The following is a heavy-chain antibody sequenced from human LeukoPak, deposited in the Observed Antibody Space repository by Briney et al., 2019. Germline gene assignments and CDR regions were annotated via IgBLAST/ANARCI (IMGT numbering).Heavy chain of an antibody. CDR1: GGSIRNSSFY. CDR2: IYNSGTT. CDR3: ASVRRDGYNYDFDY. Sequence: PSETLSLTCAVSGGSIRNSSFYWGWIRQPPGKGLEWIASIYNSGTTYYNPSLKSRVTISVDTSKNQFSLKLSSVTAADTAVYYCASVRRDGYNYDFDYWGQGTLVTVSS. V-gene: IGHV4-39*07. J-gene: IGHJ4*02. D-gene: IGHD5-24*01.